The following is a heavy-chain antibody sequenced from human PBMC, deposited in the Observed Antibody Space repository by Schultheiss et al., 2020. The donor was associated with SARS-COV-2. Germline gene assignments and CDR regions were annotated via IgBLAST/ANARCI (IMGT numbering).Heavy chain of an antibody. V-gene: IGHV4-34*01. J-gene: IGHJ6*02. CDR3: ARAVHDYSNYGAWGYGMDV. Sequence: GSLRLSCAVSGGSISSYYWSWIRQPAGKGLEWIGEINHSGSTNYNPSLKSRVTISVDTSKNQFSLKLSSVTAADTAVYYCARAVHDYSNYGAWGYGMDVWGQGTTVTVSS. CDR1: GGSISSYY. D-gene: IGHD4-11*01. CDR2: INHSGST.